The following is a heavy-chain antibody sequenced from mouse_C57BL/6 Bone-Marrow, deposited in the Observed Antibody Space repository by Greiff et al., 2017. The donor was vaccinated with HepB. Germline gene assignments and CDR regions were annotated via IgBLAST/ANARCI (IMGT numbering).Heavy chain of an antibody. CDR1: GFTFSSYA. D-gene: IGHD1-1*02. CDR2: ISDGGSYT. Sequence: EVQVVESGGGLVKPGGSLKLSCAASGFTFSSYAMSWVRQTPEKRLEWVATISDGGSYTYYPDNVKGRFTISRDNAKNNLYLQMSHLKSEDTAMYYCARDMDYYAMDYWGQGTSVTVSS. V-gene: IGHV5-4*01. J-gene: IGHJ4*01. CDR3: ARDMDYYAMDY.